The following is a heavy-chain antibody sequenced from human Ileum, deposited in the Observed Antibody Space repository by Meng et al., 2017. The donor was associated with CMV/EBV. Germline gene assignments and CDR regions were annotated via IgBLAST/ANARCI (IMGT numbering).Heavy chain of an antibody. V-gene: IGHV4-39*07. J-gene: IGHJ4*02. CDR1: GCTFCSSSLY. Sequence: QLELSQTGLGLANPAQSMPTHSPVWGCTFCSSSLYWGWIRQPPGKRLAWIASTHYAVITYYNPSRYSRVTMSGLTTTNDSSLKLNFVTVANTAVYDCATHYYYGSLNSLPCDYWGQGTLVTVSS. CDR3: ATHYYYGSLNSLPCDY. CDR2: THYAVIT. D-gene: IGHD3-10*01.